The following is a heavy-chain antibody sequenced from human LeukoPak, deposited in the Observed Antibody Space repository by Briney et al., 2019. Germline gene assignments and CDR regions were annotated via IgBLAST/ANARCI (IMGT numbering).Heavy chain of an antibody. J-gene: IGHJ4*02. CDR3: AKGSTVVTPVDY. V-gene: IGHV3-33*06. CDR1: GFTFSSYG. D-gene: IGHD4-23*01. CDR2: IWYDGSNK. Sequence: GGSLRLSCAASGFTFSSYGMHWVRQAPGKGLGWVAVIWYDGSNKYYADSVKGRFTISRDNSKNTLYLQMNSLRAEDTAVYYCAKGSTVVTPVDYWGQGTLVTVSS.